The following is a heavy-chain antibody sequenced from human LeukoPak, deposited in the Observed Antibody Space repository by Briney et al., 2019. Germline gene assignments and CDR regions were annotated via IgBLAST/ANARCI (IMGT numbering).Heavy chain of an antibody. CDR2: ISSSSSYI. V-gene: IGHV3-21*01. J-gene: IGHJ4*02. CDR3: ARILDSAWGELGY. Sequence: GGSLRLSCAASGFTFSSYSMKWVRQAPGKGLEWVSFISSSSSYIYYRDSVKGRFTISRDNSKNTLYLQMNSLRAEDTAVYYCARILDSAWGELGYWGQGTLVTASS. D-gene: IGHD6-19*01. CDR1: GFTFSSYS.